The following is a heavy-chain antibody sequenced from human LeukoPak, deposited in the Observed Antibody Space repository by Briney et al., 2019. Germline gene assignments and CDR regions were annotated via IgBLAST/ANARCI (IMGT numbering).Heavy chain of an antibody. CDR2: IQYDGNNK. D-gene: IGHD5-18*01. CDR1: GFTFSSYG. CDR3: AKEGGYSYGFGIGDDALDI. Sequence: GGSLRLSCAASGFTFSSYGMHWVRQAPGKGLEWVTSIQYDGNNKYYADSVKGRFSISRYNPNNTLFLQMNSLRAEDTAVYYCAKEGGYSYGFGIGDDALDIWGQGTMVTVSS. J-gene: IGHJ3*02. V-gene: IGHV3-30*02.